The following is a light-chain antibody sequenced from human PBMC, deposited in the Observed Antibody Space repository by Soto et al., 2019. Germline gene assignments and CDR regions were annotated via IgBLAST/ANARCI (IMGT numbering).Light chain of an antibody. V-gene: IGKV1-13*02. CDR3: QQFSGYPFT. CDR1: QGLSSA. J-gene: IGKJ3*01. Sequence: AIQLTQSPSSLSASVGDRVTITCRASQGLSSALAWYQQKPGKAPNLLIYDASTLESGVPSRFSGSVSGTDFTLTINSLQPEDFATYYCQQFSGYPFTFGPGTTVDIK. CDR2: DAS.